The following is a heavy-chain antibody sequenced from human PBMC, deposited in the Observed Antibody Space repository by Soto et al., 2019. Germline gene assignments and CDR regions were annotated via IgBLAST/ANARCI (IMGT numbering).Heavy chain of an antibody. J-gene: IGHJ4*02. V-gene: IGHV5-51*01. CDR2: MYPGDSDT. Sequence: PGESLKISCSGSGYDFNTTWFGWGRQSPGRGLEWVGIMYPGDSDTTLQPSLQGHVTLSADVTVSTAFLQWRTLKASDSGMYFCARLPRDCNNTSCYDADHWGQGTSVTVSS. CDR3: ARLPRDCNNTSCYDADH. D-gene: IGHD3-22*01. CDR1: GYDFNTTW.